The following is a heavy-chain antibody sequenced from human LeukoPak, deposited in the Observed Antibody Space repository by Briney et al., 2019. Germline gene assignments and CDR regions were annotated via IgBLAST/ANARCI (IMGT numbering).Heavy chain of an antibody. CDR1: GGSISSGSYF. V-gene: IGHV4-61*01. CDR3: ARANSSGWYSVDP. Sequence: SETLSLTCTVSGGSISSGSYFWNWIRQPPGTGLEWIGHIYYLGSTIYNPSLKSRVTISVDTSKNQFSLKLSSVTAADTAVYYCARANSSGWYSVDPWGQGTLVTVSS. D-gene: IGHD6-19*01. CDR2: IYYLGST. J-gene: IGHJ5*02.